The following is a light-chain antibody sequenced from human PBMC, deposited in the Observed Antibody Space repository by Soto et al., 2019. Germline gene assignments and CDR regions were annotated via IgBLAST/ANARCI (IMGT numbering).Light chain of an antibody. CDR3: QQYGSSLYT. CDR2: GAS. J-gene: IGKJ2*01. Sequence: EIVLTQSPGTLSLSPGERATLSCRASQSVSSSYVAWYQQKPGQAPRLLIYGASSRATGIPARFSGSGSGTDFTLTISRLEPEDVAVYYCQQYGSSLYTFGQGTKLEIK. CDR1: QSVSSSY. V-gene: IGKV3-20*01.